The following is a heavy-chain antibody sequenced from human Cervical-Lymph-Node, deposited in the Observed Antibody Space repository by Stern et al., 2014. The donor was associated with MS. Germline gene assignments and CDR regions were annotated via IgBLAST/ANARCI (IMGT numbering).Heavy chain of an antibody. Sequence: VQLVESGAEVKKPWASVKVSCKASGYTFTSYGISWVLQAPGQGLEWMGWISAYNGNINYAQKLQGRVTMTTDTSTSTAYMELRSLRSDDTAVYYCAREEEWAGIRYWFDPWGQGTLVTVSS. CDR3: AREEEWAGIRYWFDP. CDR1: GYTFTSYG. V-gene: IGHV1-18*01. CDR2: ISAYNGNI. D-gene: IGHD6-19*01. J-gene: IGHJ5*02.